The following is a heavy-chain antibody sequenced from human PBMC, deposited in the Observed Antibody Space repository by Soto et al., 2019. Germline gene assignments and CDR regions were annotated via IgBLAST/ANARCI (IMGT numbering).Heavy chain of an antibody. V-gene: IGHV3-7*01. J-gene: IGHJ4*02. CDR1: GFNFRGYG. CDR2: IKQDGSEK. D-gene: IGHD3-3*01. CDR3: ARPPYYDFWSGYWYYFDY. Sequence: PGGSLRLSCAASGFNFRGYGMHWVRQAPGKGLEWVANIKQDGSEKYYVDSVKGRFTISRDNAKNSLYLQMNSLRAEDTAVYYCARPPYYDFWSGYWYYFDYWGQGTLVTVSS.